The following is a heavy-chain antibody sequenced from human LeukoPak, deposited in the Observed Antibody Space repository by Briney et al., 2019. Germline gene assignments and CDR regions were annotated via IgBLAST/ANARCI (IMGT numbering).Heavy chain of an antibody. CDR1: GGTFSSYA. Sequence: ASVKVSCKASGGTFSSYAISWVRQAPGQGLEWMGGIIPIFGTANYAQKFQGRVTITADKSTSIAYMELSSLRSEDTAVYYCASNAVYYYGSGSYYSPYYYYMDVWGKGTTVTVSS. CDR3: ASNAVYYYGSGSYYSPYYYYMDV. CDR2: IIPIFGTA. D-gene: IGHD3-10*01. V-gene: IGHV1-69*06. J-gene: IGHJ6*03.